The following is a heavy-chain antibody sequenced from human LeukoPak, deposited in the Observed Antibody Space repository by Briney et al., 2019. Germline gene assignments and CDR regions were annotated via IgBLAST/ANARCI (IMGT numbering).Heavy chain of an antibody. CDR3: AKARIAAAGTGAFDV. V-gene: IGHV3-23*01. D-gene: IGHD6-13*01. CDR2: FSATDGNA. CDR1: GFTVSSYC. Sequence: PGGSLRLSCAASGFTVSSYCMTWVRQAPGEGLEGVSAFSATDGNAQYAESVRGLFTISRDNSKNSLYLQMNSMRAEDTAVSFCAKARIAAAGTGAFDVWGQGTMVTVSS. J-gene: IGHJ3*01.